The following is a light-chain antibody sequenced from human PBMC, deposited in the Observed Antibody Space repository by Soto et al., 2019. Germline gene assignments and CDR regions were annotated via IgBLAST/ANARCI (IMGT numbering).Light chain of an antibody. Sequence: DIHMTRSPSSLSGSVGDIVTITCLASQSISSYLNWYQQKPGKAPKLLIYAASSLQSGVPSRFSGSGSGTDFTLTISSLQPEDFATYYCQQSYSTPPTFGQGTKVDIK. V-gene: IGKV1-39*01. CDR1: QSISSY. CDR3: QQSYSTPPT. J-gene: IGKJ1*01. CDR2: AAS.